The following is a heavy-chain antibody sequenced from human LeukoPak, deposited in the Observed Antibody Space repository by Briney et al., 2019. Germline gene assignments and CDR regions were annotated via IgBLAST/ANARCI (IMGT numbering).Heavy chain of an antibody. J-gene: IGHJ4*02. CDR2: IYYSGST. Sequence: PSETLSLTWTVSGGSISSGGYYWSWIRQHPGKGLEWIGYIYYSGSTYYNPSLKSRVTISVDTSKNQFSLKLSSVTAADTAVYYCARKGVGATSDYWGQGTLVTVSS. D-gene: IGHD1-26*01. CDR1: GGSISSGGYY. CDR3: ARKGVGATSDY. V-gene: IGHV4-31*02.